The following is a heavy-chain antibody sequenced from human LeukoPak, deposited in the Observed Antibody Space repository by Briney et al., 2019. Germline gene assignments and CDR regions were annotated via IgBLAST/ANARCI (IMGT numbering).Heavy chain of an antibody. J-gene: IGHJ4*02. CDR1: GYTFTGYY. Sequence: ASVKVSCKASGYTFTGYYMHWVRQAPGQGLEWMGWINPNSGGTNYAQKFQGWVTMTRDTSISTAYMELSRLRSDDTAVYYCARDPSRYDSSGFDYWGQGTLVTVSS. CDR2: INPNSGGT. CDR3: ARDPSRYDSSGFDY. D-gene: IGHD3-22*01. V-gene: IGHV1-2*04.